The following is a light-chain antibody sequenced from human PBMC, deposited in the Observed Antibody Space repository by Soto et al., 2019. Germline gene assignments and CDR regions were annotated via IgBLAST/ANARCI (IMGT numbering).Light chain of an antibody. CDR1: QSISSW. Sequence: DIQMTQSPSTLSASVGDRVTITCRASQSISSWLAWYQQKPGKAPKLLIYKASSLESGVPSRFSGSGSGTEFTLTISCLQPDYFATYYCQQHNSYSTFGQGTKLEIK. CDR2: KAS. J-gene: IGKJ2*01. V-gene: IGKV1-5*03. CDR3: QQHNSYST.